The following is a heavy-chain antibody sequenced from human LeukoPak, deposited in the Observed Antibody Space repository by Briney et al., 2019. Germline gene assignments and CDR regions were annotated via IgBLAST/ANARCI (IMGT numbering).Heavy chain of an antibody. J-gene: IGHJ4*02. V-gene: IGHV4-59*01. D-gene: IGHD3-3*01. CDR3: ARAPPQLRFLDWLPYYFDY. CDR2: IYYSGST. Sequence: PSETLSLTCAVSGGSFSSYYWSWIRQPPGKGLEWIGYIYYSGSTNYNPSLKSRVTISVDTSKNQFSLKLSSVTAADTAVYYCARAPPQLRFLDWLPYYFDYWGQGTLVTVSS. CDR1: GGSFSSYY.